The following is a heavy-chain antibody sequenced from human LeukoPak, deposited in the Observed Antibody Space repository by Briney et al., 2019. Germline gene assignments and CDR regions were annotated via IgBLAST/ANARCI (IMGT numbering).Heavy chain of an antibody. Sequence: GGSLTLSCAASGFTFSNYWVHWVRQAPGKGLVWVSRINTDGSSINYADSVKGRFTISRDNAKNTLYLQMNSLRAEDTAVYYCATAGNYRFDYWGQGTLVTVSS. CDR1: GFTFSNYW. D-gene: IGHD1-7*01. CDR2: INTDGSSI. CDR3: ATAGNYRFDY. J-gene: IGHJ4*02. V-gene: IGHV3-74*01.